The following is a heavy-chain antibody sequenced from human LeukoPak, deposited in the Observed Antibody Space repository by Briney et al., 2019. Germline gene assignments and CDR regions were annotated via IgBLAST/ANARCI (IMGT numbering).Heavy chain of an antibody. V-gene: IGHV4-59*05. D-gene: IGHD2-2*01. Sequence: GSLRLSCAASGFTFSSHSMNWVRHPPGTGLERNGSINYCYITCYNSSLRSRVTIPVDTSKNQVSLKLSSVTATDTAVYYCHFKYCSSSTCFYYFDYWGRGTQVAVPS. CDR2: INYCYIT. J-gene: IGHJ4*02. CDR3: HFKYCSSSTCFYYFDY. CDR1: GFTFSSHSMN.